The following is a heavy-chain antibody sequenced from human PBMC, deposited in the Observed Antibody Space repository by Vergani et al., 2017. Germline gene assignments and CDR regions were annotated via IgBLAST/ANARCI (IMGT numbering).Heavy chain of an antibody. V-gene: IGHV3-23*01. CDR3: ARKESITIIPSDI. CDR1: GFTFSSYA. J-gene: IGHJ3*02. D-gene: IGHD3-10*01. CDR2: ISGSGGST. Sequence: EVQLLESGGGLVQPGGSLRLSCAASGFTFSSYAMSWVRQAPGKGLEWVSAISGSGGSTYYADSVKGRFTISRDNSKNTLYLQMNSLRAEDTAVYYCARKESITIIPSDIWGQGTMVTVSS.